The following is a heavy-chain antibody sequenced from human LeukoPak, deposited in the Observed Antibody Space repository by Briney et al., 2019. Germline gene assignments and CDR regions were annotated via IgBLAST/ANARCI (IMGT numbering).Heavy chain of an antibody. V-gene: IGHV1-69*05. CDR3: ATGLLYSGSHHFDY. J-gene: IGHJ4*02. Sequence: GSSVKVSCKAPGGTFSSYAISWVRQAPGQGLEWMGGIIPILGTANYAQKFQGRVTITTDESTSTGYMELSSLRSEDTAVYYCATGLLYSGSHHFDYWGQGTLVTVSS. CDR1: GGTFSSYA. CDR2: IIPILGTA. D-gene: IGHD1-26*01.